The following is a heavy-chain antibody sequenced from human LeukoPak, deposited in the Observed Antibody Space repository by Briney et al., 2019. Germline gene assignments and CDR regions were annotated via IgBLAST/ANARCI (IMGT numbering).Heavy chain of an antibody. CDR3: ARARTVYGEYYFDY. D-gene: IGHD3-10*01. CDR2: IYYSGST. V-gene: IGHV4-59*01. CDR1: GGSISSYY. Sequence: SETLSLTCTVSGGSISSYYWSWIRQPPGKGLEWIGYIYYSGSTNYNPSLKSRVTISVDTSKNQFSLKLSSVTVADTAVYYCARARTVYGEYYFDYWGQGTLVTVSS. J-gene: IGHJ4*02.